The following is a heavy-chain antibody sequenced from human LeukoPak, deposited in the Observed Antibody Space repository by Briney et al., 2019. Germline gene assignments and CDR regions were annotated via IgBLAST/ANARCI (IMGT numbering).Heavy chain of an antibody. D-gene: IGHD3-22*01. V-gene: IGHV4-61*02. J-gene: IGHJ4*02. CDR3: ARVSYDSSGYYGDY. Sequence: TLSLPCTFPGVSISTASYYWSWTRPPAGKGLGWIGRIYTSGSTNYNPSLKPRVTISVDTSKNQFSLKLSSVTAADTAVYYCARVSYDSSGYYGDYWGQGTLVTVSS. CDR1: GVSISTASYY. CDR2: IYTSGST.